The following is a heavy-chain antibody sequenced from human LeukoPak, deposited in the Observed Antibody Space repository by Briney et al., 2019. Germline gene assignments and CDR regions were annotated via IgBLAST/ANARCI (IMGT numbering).Heavy chain of an antibody. CDR3: ARKNDFEI. CDR2: IYYSGKT. Sequence: SETLSLTCTVSGGSITSDHWNWIRQPPGKGLEWIGCIYYSGKTYYNPSLKSRVTISVGMSKNQFSLRLTSVTAADTAVYYCARKNDFEIWGQGTLVTVSS. CDR1: GGSITSDH. J-gene: IGHJ3*02. D-gene: IGHD2/OR15-2a*01. V-gene: IGHV4-59*01.